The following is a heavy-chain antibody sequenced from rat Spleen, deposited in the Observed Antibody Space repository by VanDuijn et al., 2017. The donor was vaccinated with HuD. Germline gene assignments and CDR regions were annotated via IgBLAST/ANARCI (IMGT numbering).Heavy chain of an antibody. CDR3: ARAPGNGYVMDA. CDR1: GFSLTSYN. D-gene: IGHD5-1*01. Sequence: QVQLKESGPGLVQPSQTLSLTCTVAGFSLTSYNVHWVRQPPGKGLEWMGVMWRGGSTEYNSALKSRLSISRDTSKNHIFLKMNSLQSEDTATYHCARAPGNGYVMDAWGQGASVTVSS. V-gene: IGHV2-41*01. J-gene: IGHJ4*01. CDR2: MWRGGST.